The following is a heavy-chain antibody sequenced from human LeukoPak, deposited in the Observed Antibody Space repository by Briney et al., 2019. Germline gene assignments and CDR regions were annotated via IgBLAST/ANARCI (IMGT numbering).Heavy chain of an antibody. CDR3: ARDPIVGPPDYFDH. CDR2: ISYHGTIQ. Sequence: PGGSLRLSCAASGFTFSAYPFHWVRQAPGKGLEWVAVISYHGTIQYYADSVKGRFIISRDTSKKTLYLQMNSLTTEDTAVYYCARDPIVGPPDYFDHWSQGTLVTVSP. CDR1: GFTFSAYP. J-gene: IGHJ4*02. D-gene: IGHD1-26*01. V-gene: IGHV3-30-3*01.